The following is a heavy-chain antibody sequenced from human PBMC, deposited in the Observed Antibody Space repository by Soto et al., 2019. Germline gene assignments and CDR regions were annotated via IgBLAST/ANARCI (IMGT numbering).Heavy chain of an antibody. Sequence: EVQLLESGGGLVQPGGSMRLSCAASGFTFSTYAMSWVRQAPGKGLEWVSAITGSGVSRYYADSVKGRFTISRDNSKNTLFLQMNSLSGEDTAIYYCAKGGYYDIGGYYFGYWGQGTLVTVSS. CDR2: ITGSGVSR. V-gene: IGHV3-23*01. J-gene: IGHJ4*02. CDR3: AKGGYYDIGGYYFGY. CDR1: GFTFSTYA. D-gene: IGHD3-22*01.